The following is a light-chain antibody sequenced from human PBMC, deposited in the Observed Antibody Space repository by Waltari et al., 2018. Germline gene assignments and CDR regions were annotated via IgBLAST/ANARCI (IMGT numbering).Light chain of an antibody. J-gene: IGKJ1*01. CDR3: QMYVRLPVT. Sequence: CRARQSVGRSLVRYQQRPGRAPRLLIYGASSRATGIPDRFTGSGSGTDFSLTISRLEPEDFAVYYCQMYVRLPVTFGQGTKVEI. V-gene: IGKV3-20*01. CDR2: GAS. CDR1: QSVGRS.